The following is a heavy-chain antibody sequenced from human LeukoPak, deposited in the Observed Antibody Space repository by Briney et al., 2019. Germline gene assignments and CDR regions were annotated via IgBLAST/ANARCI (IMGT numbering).Heavy chain of an antibody. CDR1: GGSISSYY. J-gene: IGHJ5*02. V-gene: IGHV4-59*08. CDR2: IYYSGST. CDR3: ARQSITMVRGVTRRGWFDP. D-gene: IGHD3-10*01. Sequence: SETLSPTCTVSGGSISSYYWSWIRQPPGKGLEWIGYIYYSGSTNYNPSLKSRVTISVDTSKNQFSLKLSSVTAADTAVYYCARQSITMVRGVTRRGWFDPWGQGTLVTVSS.